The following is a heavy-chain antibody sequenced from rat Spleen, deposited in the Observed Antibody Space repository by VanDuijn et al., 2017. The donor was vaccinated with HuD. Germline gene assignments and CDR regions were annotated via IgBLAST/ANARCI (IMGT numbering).Heavy chain of an antibody. CDR1: GFNFNDYW. CDR3: VREDRGVDY. D-gene: IGHD4-3*01. V-gene: IGHV4-2*01. J-gene: IGHJ2*01. CDR2: INKDSRII. Sequence: EVKLVESGGGLVQPGRSLKVSCAASGFNFNDYWMGWVRQAPGKGLEWIGGINKDSRIIKYSPSLKDKLTISRDNAQNTLYLQMDKLGSEDTAIYYCVREDRGVDYWGQGVMVTVSS.